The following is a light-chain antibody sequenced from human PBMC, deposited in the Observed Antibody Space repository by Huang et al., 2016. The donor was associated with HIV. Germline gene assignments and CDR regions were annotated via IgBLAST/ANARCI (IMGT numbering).Light chain of an antibody. CDR2: AAS. J-gene: IGKJ3*01. V-gene: IGKV3-15*01. Sequence: VMTQSPVTLSVSPGDRASLSCRSSQIVSSHLAWYQQKPGQAPRLLIYAASTRATGVPARFSGSGAGTEFTLTISTLQSEDSAVYYCEQYNDFRSTFGPGTRVEIK. CDR3: EQYNDFRST. CDR1: QIVSSH.